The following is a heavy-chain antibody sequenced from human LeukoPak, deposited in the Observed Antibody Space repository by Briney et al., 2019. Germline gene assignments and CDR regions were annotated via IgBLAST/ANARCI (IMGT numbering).Heavy chain of an antibody. CDR1: GYTFTGYA. Sequence: ASVKVSCKASGYTFTGYAMNWVRQAPGQGLEWMGWINTNTGNPTYAQGFTGRFVFSLDTSVSTAYLQISSLKAEDTAGYYGATSHYYDSSGYYPFQHWGQGTLVTVSS. J-gene: IGHJ1*01. CDR3: ATSHYYDSSGYYPFQH. CDR2: INTNTGNP. V-gene: IGHV7-4-1*02. D-gene: IGHD3-22*01.